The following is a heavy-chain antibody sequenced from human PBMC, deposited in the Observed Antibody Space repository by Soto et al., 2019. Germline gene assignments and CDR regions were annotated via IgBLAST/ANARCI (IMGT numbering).Heavy chain of an antibody. Sequence: QVQLVQAGAEVKKPGSSVKVSCKASGGTFSSYAISWVRQAPGQGLEWMGGVIPIFGTTNYAQKFQGRVTITADESTGTAYMELSSLRSEYTAVYYWARDRGYYYGSWNYYIPFYWGQGTLVTVSS. CDR3: ARDRGYYYGSWNYYIPFY. D-gene: IGHD3-10*01. CDR2: VIPIFGTT. CDR1: GGTFSSYA. J-gene: IGHJ4*02. V-gene: IGHV1-69*01.